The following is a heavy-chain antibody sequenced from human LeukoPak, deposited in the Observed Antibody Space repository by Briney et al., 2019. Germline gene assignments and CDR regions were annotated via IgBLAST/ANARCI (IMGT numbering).Heavy chain of an antibody. D-gene: IGHD4-11*01. CDR2: ISSSGETT. V-gene: IGHV3-48*03. J-gene: IGHJ4*02. CDR1: GFTFSSYE. CDR3: AKDLDYTTYGYYFDY. Sequence: GGSLRLSCAASGFTFSSYEMNWVRQALGKGPEWVSYISSSGETTYYADSLKGRFTISRDNSKNTLYLQMNSLRAEDTAVYFCAKDLDYTTYGYYFDYWGQGTLVTVSS.